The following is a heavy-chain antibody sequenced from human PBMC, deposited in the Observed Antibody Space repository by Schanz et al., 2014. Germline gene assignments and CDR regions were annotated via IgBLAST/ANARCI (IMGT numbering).Heavy chain of an antibody. CDR2: ISPYNGNT. CDR3: ARDHVATTDYDYFFYYLDV. CDR1: GYTFTSYG. V-gene: IGHV1-18*01. D-gene: IGHD1-1*01. J-gene: IGHJ6*03. Sequence: QVQLVQSGAEVKKPGASVKVSCKASGYTFTSYGISWVRQAPGQGLEWMGWISPYNGNTNYAQKLQGRVTMTADTSTSTSYMELTSLRYDDTAVYYCARDHVATTDYDYFFYYLDVWATGITVIVSS.